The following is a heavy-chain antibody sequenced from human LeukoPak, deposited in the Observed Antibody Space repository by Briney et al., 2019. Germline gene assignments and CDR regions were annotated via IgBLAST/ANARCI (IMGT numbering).Heavy chain of an antibody. CDR1: GFTFDDYA. CDR2: ISWNSGSI. D-gene: IGHD5-18*01. CDR3: AKDMVDVDTYALGYGMDV. Sequence: PGGSLRLSCAASGFTFDDYAMHWVRQAPGKDLEWVSGISWNSGSIGNADSVKGRFTISRDNAKNSLYLQMNSLRAEDTALYYCAKDMVDVDTYALGYGMDVWGKGTTVTVSS. V-gene: IGHV3-9*01. J-gene: IGHJ6*04.